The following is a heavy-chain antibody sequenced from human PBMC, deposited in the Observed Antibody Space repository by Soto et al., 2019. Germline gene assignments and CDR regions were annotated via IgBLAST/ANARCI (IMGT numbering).Heavy chain of an antibody. CDR1: GGSISSYY. Sequence: SETLSLTCTVSGGSISSYYWSWIRQPPGKGLEWIGYIYYSGSTNYNPSLKSRVTISVDTSKNQFSLKLSSVTAADTAAYYCARGDPLLWFGEKVYYGMDVWGQGTTVTVSS. J-gene: IGHJ6*02. D-gene: IGHD3-10*01. CDR3: ARGDPLLWFGEKVYYGMDV. CDR2: IYYSGST. V-gene: IGHV4-59*01.